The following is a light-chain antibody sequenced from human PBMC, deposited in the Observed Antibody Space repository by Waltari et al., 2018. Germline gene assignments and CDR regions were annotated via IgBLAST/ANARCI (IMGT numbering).Light chain of an antibody. J-gene: IGKJ4*01. CDR1: QGITDS. CDR3: QQYDETTPLT. CDR2: AAS. V-gene: IGKV1-NL1*01. Sequence: DIQMTQSPSSLPGSIGDRVTITCRASQGITDSLAWYQQKPGKAPKLLLYAASRLETGVPSRFSGSGSGTDFTLTITGLQSEDFGTYFCQQYDETTPLTFGGGTKVEIK.